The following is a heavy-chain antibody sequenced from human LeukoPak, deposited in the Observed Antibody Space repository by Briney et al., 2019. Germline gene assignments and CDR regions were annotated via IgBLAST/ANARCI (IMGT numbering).Heavy chain of an antibody. CDR1: GFIFSNYG. J-gene: IGHJ4*02. D-gene: IGHD1-1*01. Sequence: GGSLRLSCAASGFIFSNYGTHWVRQAPGKGLEWVAVISYDGSKAYYADSVKGRFTISRDNSRNTVYLQMNGLRVEDTAVYYCANDNEDFDYWGQGILVTVSS. CDR3: ANDNEDFDY. V-gene: IGHV3-30*18. CDR2: ISYDGSKA.